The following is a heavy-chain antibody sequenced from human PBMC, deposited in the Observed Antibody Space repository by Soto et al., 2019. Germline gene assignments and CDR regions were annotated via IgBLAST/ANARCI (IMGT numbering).Heavy chain of an antibody. J-gene: IGHJ3*02. Sequence: SETLSVSSAVDGGPFSGYYWRWIRQPPGKGLGWIGQINHRGSTNYNPSLKSRVTISVXXXXXXFXLXLXSXTAAXTAVYYCAYYDSSVLRAFDIWGQGTMVT. V-gene: IGHV4-34*01. D-gene: IGHD3-22*01. CDR3: AYYDSSVLRAFDI. CDR2: INHRGST. CDR1: GGPFSGYY.